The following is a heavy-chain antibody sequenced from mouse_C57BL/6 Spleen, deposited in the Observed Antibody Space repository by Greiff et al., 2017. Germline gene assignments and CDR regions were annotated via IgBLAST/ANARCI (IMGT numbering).Heavy chain of an antibody. CDR3: ARKGDYDYDGNAMDY. CDR1: GFSLTSYG. V-gene: IGHV2-6*02. Sequence: VMLVESGPGLVAPSQSLSITCTVSGFSLTSYGVHWVRQPPGKGLEWLVVIWSDGSTTYNSALKSRLSISKDNSKSQVFLKMNSLQTDDTAMYYCARKGDYDYDGNAMDYWGQGTSVTVSS. J-gene: IGHJ4*01. D-gene: IGHD2-4*01. CDR2: IWSDGST.